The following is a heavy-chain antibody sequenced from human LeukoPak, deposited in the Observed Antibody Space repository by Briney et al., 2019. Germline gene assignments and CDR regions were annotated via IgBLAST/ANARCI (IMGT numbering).Heavy chain of an antibody. CDR3: AKENYYDFWSGYYYYMGV. CDR2: ISGSGGST. D-gene: IGHD3-3*01. V-gene: IGHV3-23*01. CDR1: GFTFSSYA. J-gene: IGHJ6*03. Sequence: AGGSLRLSCAASGFTFSSYAMSWVRQAPGKGLEWVSDISGSGGSTYYADSVKGRFTISRDNSKNTLYLQMNSLRAEDTAVYYCAKENYYDFWSGYYYYMGVWGKGTTVTVSS.